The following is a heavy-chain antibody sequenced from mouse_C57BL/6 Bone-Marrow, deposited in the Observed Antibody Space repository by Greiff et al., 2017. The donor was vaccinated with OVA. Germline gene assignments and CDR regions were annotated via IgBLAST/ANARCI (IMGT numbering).Heavy chain of an antibody. V-gene: IGHV1-26*01. CDR3: APYDYEAMDY. Sequence: VQLQQSGPELVKPGASVKISCKASGYTFTDYYMNWVKQSHGKSLEWIGDINPNNGGTSYNQKFKGKATLTVDKSSSTAYMELRSLTSEDSAVYYCAPYDYEAMDYWGQGTSVTVSS. J-gene: IGHJ4*01. CDR1: GYTFTDYY. CDR2: INPNNGGT.